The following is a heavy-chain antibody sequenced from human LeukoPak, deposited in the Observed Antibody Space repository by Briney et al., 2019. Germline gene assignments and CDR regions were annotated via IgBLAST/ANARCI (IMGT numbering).Heavy chain of an antibody. D-gene: IGHD6-19*01. Sequence: GGSLRLSCAASGFTFSSYGMHWVRQAPGKGLEWVAVISYDGSNTYYADSVKGRFTISRDNSKDTLYLQMNSLRAEDTALYYCAKDPFSCRSSGCHGIDYWGQGTLVTVSS. J-gene: IGHJ4*02. CDR2: ISYDGSNT. CDR3: AKDPFSCRSSGCHGIDY. V-gene: IGHV3-30*18. CDR1: GFTFSSYG.